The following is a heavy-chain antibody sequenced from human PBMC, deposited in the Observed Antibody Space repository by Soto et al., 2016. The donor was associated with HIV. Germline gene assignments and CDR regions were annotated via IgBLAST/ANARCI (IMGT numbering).Heavy chain of an antibody. CDR1: GYTFISYD. CDR3: ARSRGYSKGDY. J-gene: IGHJ4*02. V-gene: IGHV1-8*01. Sequence: QVQLVQSGAEVKKPGASVKVSCKASGYTFISYDINWVRQAAGQGLEWMGWMNPKSGNTGYAQKFQGRVTITRNTSISTAYMEVSSLRSEDTAVYYCARSRGYSKGDYWGQGTLVTVSS. CDR2: MNPKSGNT. D-gene: IGHD5-18*01.